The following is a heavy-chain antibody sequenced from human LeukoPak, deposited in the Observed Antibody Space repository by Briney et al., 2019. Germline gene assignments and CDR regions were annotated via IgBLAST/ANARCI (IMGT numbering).Heavy chain of an antibody. J-gene: IGHJ5*02. CDR3: AREIVVVSKEAWFDP. D-gene: IGHD2-21*01. Sequence: GGSLRLSCAASGFHFSSYWMSWVRQAPGKGLEWVANIQQDGSEKYYVDSVKDRFTISRDNAKNSLYLQMNSLRAEDTAVYYCAREIVVVSKEAWFDPWGQGTLVTVSS. CDR1: GFHFSSYW. V-gene: IGHV3-7*05. CDR2: IQQDGSEK.